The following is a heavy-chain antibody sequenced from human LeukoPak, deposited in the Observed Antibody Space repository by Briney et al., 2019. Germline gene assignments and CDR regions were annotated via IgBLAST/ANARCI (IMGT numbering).Heavy chain of an antibody. D-gene: IGHD3-3*01. Sequence: ASVKVSCKGSGGTFSSYAISWVRQAPGQGLEWMGGIIPIFGTANYAQKFQGRVTITTDESTSTAYMELSSLRSEDTAVYYCARLRENWSGWGTTTGDVWGKGTTVTVSS. CDR3: ARLRENWSGWGTTTGDV. CDR2: IIPIFGTA. CDR1: GGTFSSYA. V-gene: IGHV1-69*05. J-gene: IGHJ6*04.